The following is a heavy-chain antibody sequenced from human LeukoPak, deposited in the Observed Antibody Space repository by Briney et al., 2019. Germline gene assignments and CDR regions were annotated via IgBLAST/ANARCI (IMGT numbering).Heavy chain of an antibody. V-gene: IGHV3-23*01. CDR1: GFTFDSYA. CDR2: ISGGGGIT. Sequence: GGSLRLSCAASGFTFDSYAMTWVRQAPGKGLEWVSSISGGGGITNYADSVKGRFTISRDNSKYTLFLQMNSLRAEDTAVYYCAKYGVDCSSTSCYPLYYMDVWGKGTTVTVSS. J-gene: IGHJ6*03. D-gene: IGHD2-2*01. CDR3: AKYGVDCSSTSCYPLYYMDV.